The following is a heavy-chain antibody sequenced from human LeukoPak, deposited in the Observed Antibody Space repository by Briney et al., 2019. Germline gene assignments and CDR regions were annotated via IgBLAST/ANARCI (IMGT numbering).Heavy chain of an antibody. CDR2: ISYDGSNK. CDR3: AKGRRVVTAGIDY. J-gene: IGHJ4*02. CDR1: GFTFSSYG. D-gene: IGHD2-21*02. V-gene: IGHV3-30*18. Sequence: PGGSLRLSCAASGFTFSSYGMHWVRQAPGKGLEWVAFISYDGSNKYYADSVKGRFTISRDNSKNTLYVQMNRLRAEDTAVYDCAKGRRVVTAGIDYWGQGTLVTVSS.